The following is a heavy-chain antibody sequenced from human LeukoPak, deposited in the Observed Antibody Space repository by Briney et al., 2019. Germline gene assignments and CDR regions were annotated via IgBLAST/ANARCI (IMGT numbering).Heavy chain of an antibody. V-gene: IGHV3-23*01. CDR1: GFTFSSYA. CDR3: AKGSLERYLDWLLLESSAFDI. J-gene: IGHJ3*02. D-gene: IGHD3-9*01. Sequence: GGSLRLSCAASGFTFSSYAMSWVRQAPGKGLEWVSAISGSGGSTYYADSVKGRFTISRDNSKNTLYLQMNSLRAEDTAVYYCAKGSLERYLDWLLLESSAFDIWGQGTMVTVSS. CDR2: ISGSGGST.